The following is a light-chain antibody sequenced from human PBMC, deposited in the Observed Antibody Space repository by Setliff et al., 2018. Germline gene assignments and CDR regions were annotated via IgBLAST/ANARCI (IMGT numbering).Light chain of an antibody. Sequence: QSALTQPRSVSGSPGQSVTISCTGSSSDVGAYNYVSWYQQHPGKAPKLMIYDVTKRPSGVPDRFSGSKSANTASLTISGLQAEDEADYYCSSYAGNFLCVFGIGTKVT. CDR3: SSYAGNFLCV. CDR1: SSDVGAYNY. J-gene: IGLJ1*01. CDR2: DVT. V-gene: IGLV2-11*01.